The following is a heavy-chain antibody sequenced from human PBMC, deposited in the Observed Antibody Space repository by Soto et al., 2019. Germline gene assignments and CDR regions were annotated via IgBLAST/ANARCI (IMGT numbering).Heavy chain of an antibody. CDR2: ISYDGSNK. V-gene: IGHV3-30*18. D-gene: IGHD3-10*02. CDR3: AKRALMVFGVLPDAFDI. Sequence: GGSLRLSCTDSGFTFSSYVMHWVRQAPGTGLEGVAVISYDGSNKYYADSVTGLFIISRDNAKNTVSLHMNSLRAEDTAVYYCAKRALMVFGVLPDAFDIWGQVTMFTDSS. CDR1: GFTFSSYV. J-gene: IGHJ3*02.